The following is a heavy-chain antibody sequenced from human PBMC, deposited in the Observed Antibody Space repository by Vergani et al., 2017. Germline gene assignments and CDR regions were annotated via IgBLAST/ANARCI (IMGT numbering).Heavy chain of an antibody. J-gene: IGHJ4*02. CDR2: ISYDGSNK. CDR3: ARGDMWSTVTTMWD. Sequence: VQLVESGGGLVKPGKSLRLSCAASGFTFSNTWMNWVRQAPGKGLEWVAVISYDGSNKYYADSVKGRFTISRDNSKNTLYLQMNSLRAEDTAVYYCARGDMWSTVTTMWDWGQGTLVTVSS. D-gene: IGHD4-11*01. CDR1: GFTFSNTW. V-gene: IGHV3-30-3*01.